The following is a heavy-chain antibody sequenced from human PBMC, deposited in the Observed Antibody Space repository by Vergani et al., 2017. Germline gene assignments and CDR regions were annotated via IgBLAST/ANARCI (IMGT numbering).Heavy chain of an antibody. D-gene: IGHD6-19*01. CDR1: GASIRSSNYY. CDR3: ARHSTVEWLVKFGRIDP. V-gene: IGHV4-39*01. CDR2: IYYSGST. J-gene: IGHJ5*02. Sequence: QLQLQESGPGLVKPSATLSLTCSVSGASIRSSNYYWGWIRQPPGKGLEWIASIYYSGSTYYNPSLKSRVTISVDTSKNQFSLKLSSVTAADTAVYFCARHSTVEWLVKFGRIDPWGQGILVTVSS.